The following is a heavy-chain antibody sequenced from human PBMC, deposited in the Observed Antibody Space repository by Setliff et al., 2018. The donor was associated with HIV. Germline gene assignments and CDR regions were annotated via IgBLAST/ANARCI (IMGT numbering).Heavy chain of an antibody. CDR2: ISSNGGST. Sequence: GGSLRLSCVASGFTFSSYAMHWVRQAPGKGLEYVSAISSNGGSTYYADSVKGRFTISRDNSKNTLYLQMNSLRAEDTAVYYCARIRGFCSGGSCYPYYYYAMDVWGQGTLVTVSS. CDR1: GFTFSSYA. CDR3: ARIRGFCSGGSCYPYYYYAMDV. J-gene: IGHJ6*02. V-gene: IGHV3-64*02. D-gene: IGHD2-15*01.